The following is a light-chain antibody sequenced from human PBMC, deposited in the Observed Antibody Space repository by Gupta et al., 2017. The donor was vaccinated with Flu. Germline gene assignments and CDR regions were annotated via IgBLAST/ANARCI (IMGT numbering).Light chain of an antibody. Sequence: AILSVSPGERATLSCRASQSVSSNLAWYQQKPGQAPRLLIYGTSTRATGIPARFSGSGSGTDFTLTISSLQSEDFAVYYCQQYNNWPPITFGQGTRLEI. CDR2: GTS. V-gene: IGKV3-15*01. CDR1: QSVSSN. J-gene: IGKJ5*01. CDR3: QQYNNWPPIT.